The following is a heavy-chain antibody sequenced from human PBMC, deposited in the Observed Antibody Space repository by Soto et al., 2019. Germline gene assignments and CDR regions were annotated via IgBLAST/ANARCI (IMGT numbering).Heavy chain of an antibody. CDR1: GGSISSYY. CDR2: IYYSGST. D-gene: IGHD2-15*01. Sequence: SETRSLTCTVSGGSISSYYWSWIRQPPGKGLEWMGYIYYSGSTNYNPSLKSRVTISVDTSKNQFSLKLSSVTAADTAAYYCARAYCSGGSCYPDDFDIWGQGTMVTVSS. J-gene: IGHJ3*02. V-gene: IGHV4-59*01. CDR3: ARAYCSGGSCYPDDFDI.